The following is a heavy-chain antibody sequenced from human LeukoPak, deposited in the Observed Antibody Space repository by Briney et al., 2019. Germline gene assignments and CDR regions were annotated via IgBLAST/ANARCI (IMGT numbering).Heavy chain of an antibody. CDR2: IYSGGST. Sequence: GGSLRLSCAASGFTVSSSYMSWVRQAPGKGLEWVSVIYSGGSTYYADSVKGRFTISRDNSKNTLYLQMNSLRAEDTAVYYCARTLGGDWFDPWGQGTLVTVSS. CDR1: GFTVSSSY. V-gene: IGHV3-53*01. D-gene: IGHD3-16*01. CDR3: ARTLGGDWFDP. J-gene: IGHJ5*02.